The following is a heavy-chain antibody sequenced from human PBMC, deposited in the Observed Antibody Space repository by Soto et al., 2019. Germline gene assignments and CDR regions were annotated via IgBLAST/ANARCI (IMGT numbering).Heavy chain of an antibody. J-gene: IGHJ4*02. V-gene: IGHV5-51*01. CDR1: GYRFTSYW. D-gene: IGHD2-2*02. Sequence: GESLKISCKGSGYRFTSYWIGWVRQMPGKGLEWMGIIYLGDSNTRYSPSFQGQVTISADKSISTAYLQWSSLKASDTAIYYCARQEYCSSTSCYTVDSWGQGTLVTVSS. CDR3: ARQEYCSSTSCYTVDS. CDR2: IYLGDSNT.